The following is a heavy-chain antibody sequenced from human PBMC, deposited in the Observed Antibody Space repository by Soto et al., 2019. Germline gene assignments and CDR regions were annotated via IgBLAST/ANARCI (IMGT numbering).Heavy chain of an antibody. CDR1: GFSLSSTRMA. CDR3: AHILVAGLGYYFDY. J-gene: IGHJ4*02. Sequence: QITLKESGPTLVKPTQTLTLTCTFSGFSLSSTRMAVGWIRQPPGKALEWLALIYWDDDKRYSPFLKSRLTITKDTSKYQVVLTMSNMDPVDTARYYCAHILVAGLGYYFDYWGQGTLVTVSS. V-gene: IGHV2-5*02. D-gene: IGHD6-19*01. CDR2: IYWDDDK.